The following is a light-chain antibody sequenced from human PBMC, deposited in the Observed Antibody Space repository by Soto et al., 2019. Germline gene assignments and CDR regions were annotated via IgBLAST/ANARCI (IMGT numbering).Light chain of an antibody. J-gene: IGLJ2*01. Sequence: QSALTQPASVSGSPGKSITISCTGTSSDVGGYNYVSWYQQHPGKAPKLMIYDVSNRPSGVSNRFSGSKSGNTASLTISGLQAEDEADYYCSSYTSSSTVVFGGGTKLPVL. V-gene: IGLV2-14*01. CDR3: SSYTSSSTVV. CDR2: DVS. CDR1: SSDVGGYNY.